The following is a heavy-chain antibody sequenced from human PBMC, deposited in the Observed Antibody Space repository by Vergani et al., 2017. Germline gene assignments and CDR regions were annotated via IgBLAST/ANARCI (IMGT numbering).Heavy chain of an antibody. J-gene: IGHJ2*01. CDR2: INPNSGGT. CDR3: ARDPPLADCGGECYRSDYWYFDR. D-gene: IGHD2-21*01. V-gene: IGHV1-2*02. Sequence: QVQLVQSGAEVKKPGASVKVSCKASGYTFTGYYMHWVRQAPGQGLEWMGWINPNSGGTNYAQKFQGRVTMTRDTSISTAYMELGRLRSDDTAVYYCARDPPLADCGGECYRSDYWYFDRWGRGTLVTVSS. CDR1: GYTFTGYY.